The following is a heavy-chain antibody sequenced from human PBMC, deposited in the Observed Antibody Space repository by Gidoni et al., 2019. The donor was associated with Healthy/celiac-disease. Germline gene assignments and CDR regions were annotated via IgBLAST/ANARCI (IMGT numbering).Heavy chain of an antibody. V-gene: IGHV3-9*01. CDR1: GFTFDDYA. D-gene: IGHD3-3*01. J-gene: IGHJ5*02. CDR2: ISWNSGSI. CDR3: ARELRDDFWSGYRALNWFDP. Sequence: EVQLVESGGGLVQPGRSLRLSCAASGFTFDDYAMHWVRQAPGKGLEWVSGISWNSGSIGYADSVKGRFTISRDNAKNSLYLQMNSLRAEDTALYYCARELRDDFWSGYRALNWFDPWGQGTLVTVSS.